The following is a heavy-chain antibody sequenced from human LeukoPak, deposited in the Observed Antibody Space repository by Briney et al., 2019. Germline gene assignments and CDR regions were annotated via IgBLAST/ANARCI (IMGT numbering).Heavy chain of an antibody. CDR2: INHSGST. CDR3: ARAGYSTYYGMDV. D-gene: IGHD6-13*01. Sequence: KASETLSLTCTVSGGSISSSSYSWGWIRQPPGKGLEWIGEINHSGSTNYNPSLKSRVTISVDTSKNQFSLKLSSVTAADTAVYYCARAGYSTYYGMDVWGQGTAVTVSS. J-gene: IGHJ6*02. V-gene: IGHV4-39*07. CDR1: GGSISSSSYS.